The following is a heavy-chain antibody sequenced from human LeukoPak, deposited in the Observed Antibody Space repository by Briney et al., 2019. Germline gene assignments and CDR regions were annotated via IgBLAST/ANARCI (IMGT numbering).Heavy chain of an antibody. CDR2: INPNSGGT. J-gene: IGHJ4*02. CDR1: GYTFTGYY. D-gene: IGHD6-13*01. V-gene: IGHV1-2*02. Sequence: ASVKVSCKASGYTFTGYYMHWVRQAPGQGPEWMGWINPNSGGTNYAQKLQGRVTMTTDTSTSTAYMELRSLRSDDTAVYYCARDFRPYSSSWYRFDDYWGQGTLVTVSS. CDR3: ARDFRPYSSSWYRFDDY.